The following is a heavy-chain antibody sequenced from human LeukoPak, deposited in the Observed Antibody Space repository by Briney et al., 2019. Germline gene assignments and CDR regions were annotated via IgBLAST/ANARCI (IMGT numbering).Heavy chain of an antibody. V-gene: IGHV4-4*09. CDR2: IYTSGST. CDR1: GGSISSYY. Sequence: SETLSLTCTVSGGSISSYYWSWIRQPPGKGLEWIGYIYTSGSTNYNPSLKSRVTISVDTSKNQFSLKLSSVTAADTAVYYCARRASYKAAEYWFDPWGQGTLVTVSS. J-gene: IGHJ5*02. CDR3: ARRASYKAAEYWFDP. D-gene: IGHD6-13*01.